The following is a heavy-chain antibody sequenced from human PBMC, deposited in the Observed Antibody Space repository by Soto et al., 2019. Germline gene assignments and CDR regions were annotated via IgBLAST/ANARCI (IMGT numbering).Heavy chain of an antibody. CDR2: ISYDGSNK. CDR3: AKYYDILTGYQ. Sequence: QVQLVESGGGVVQPGRSLRLSCAASGFTFSSYGMHWVRQAPGKGLEWVAVISYDGSNKYYADSVKGRFTISRDNSKNTLYMQMNSQRAEDTAVYYCAKYYDILTGYQWGQGTLVTVSS. J-gene: IGHJ4*02. V-gene: IGHV3-30*18. CDR1: GFTFSSYG. D-gene: IGHD3-9*01.